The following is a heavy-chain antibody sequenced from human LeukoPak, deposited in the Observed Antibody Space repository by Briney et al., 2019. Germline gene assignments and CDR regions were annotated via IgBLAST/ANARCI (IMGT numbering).Heavy chain of an antibody. J-gene: IGHJ5*02. Sequence: GGSLRLSCAASGFTLSDNYMSWVRQAPGKGVEWVSVMYSRGDTYYADSVKGRFTLSRDISKNMLYLQMNGLRPEDTAMYYCARDPPQVPAAGVLASWGQGTLVTVSS. V-gene: IGHV3-53*01. D-gene: IGHD6-13*01. CDR3: ARDPPQVPAAGVLAS. CDR1: GFTLSDNY. CDR2: MYSRGDT.